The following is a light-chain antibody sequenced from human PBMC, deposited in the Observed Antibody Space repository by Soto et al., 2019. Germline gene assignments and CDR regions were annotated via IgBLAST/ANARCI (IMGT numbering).Light chain of an antibody. Sequence: QSVLTHPPSASGTPGQSVTISCTGTSSDVGGYNYVSWYQQHPGKAPKLIIYEVYKRPSGVPDRFSGSKSGNTAALTVSGLQAEDEADYYCSSYVGTNSYVFGTGTKVTVL. CDR1: SSDVGGYNY. CDR2: EVY. CDR3: SSYVGTNSYV. J-gene: IGLJ1*01. V-gene: IGLV2-8*01.